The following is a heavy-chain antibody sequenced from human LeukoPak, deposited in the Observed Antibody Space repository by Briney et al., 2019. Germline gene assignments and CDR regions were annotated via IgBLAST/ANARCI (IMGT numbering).Heavy chain of an antibody. CDR1: GDSINSDY. J-gene: IGHJ5*02. CDR3: ARLVWFGELRNWFDP. Sequence: SETLSLTCTVSGDSINSDYWSWLRQPPGKGLEWIGYIHYTGSTNYNPSLKSRVTISVDASKNQFSLKLRSVTAADTAVYYCARLVWFGELRNWFDPWGQGTLVTVSS. CDR2: IHYTGST. V-gene: IGHV4-59*08. D-gene: IGHD3-10*01.